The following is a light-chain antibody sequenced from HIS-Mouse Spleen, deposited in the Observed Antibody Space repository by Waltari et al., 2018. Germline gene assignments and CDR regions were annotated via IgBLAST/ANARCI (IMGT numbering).Light chain of an antibody. V-gene: IGLV2-14*03. CDR2: DVS. CDR1: SRDVGGYTI. CDR3: SSYTSSSTWV. J-gene: IGLJ3*02. Sequence: QSALTQPASVSGSPGQSITISCTGTSRDVGGYTIVSWYQQHPGKAPKLMIYDVSNRPSGVSNRFSGSKSGNTASLTISGLQAEDEADYYCSSYTSSSTWVFGGGTKLTVL.